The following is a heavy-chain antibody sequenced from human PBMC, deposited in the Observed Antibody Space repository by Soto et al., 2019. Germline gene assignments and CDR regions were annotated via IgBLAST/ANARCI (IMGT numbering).Heavy chain of an antibody. CDR3: AITYDRRGYYDFDD. CDR2: ISSSSSTI. J-gene: IGHJ4*02. V-gene: IGHV3-48*02. CDR1: GFTFSSYR. Sequence: PGGSLRLSCTASGFTFSSYRMNWVRQAPGNGLEWVSYISSSSSTIYYADSVKGRFTISRDNAKNSLYLQMNSLRDEDTAVYYCAITYDRRGYYDFDDWGRGT. D-gene: IGHD3-22*01.